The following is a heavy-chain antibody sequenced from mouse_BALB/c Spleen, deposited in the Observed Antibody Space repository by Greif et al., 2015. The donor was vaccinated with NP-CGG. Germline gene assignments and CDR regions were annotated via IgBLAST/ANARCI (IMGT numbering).Heavy chain of an antibody. J-gene: IGHJ3*01. V-gene: IGHV1S137*01. CDR1: GYTFTDYA. Sequence: QVQLQQSGAELVRPGVSVKISCKGSGYTFTDYAMHWVKQSHAKSLEWIGVISTYYGDASYNQKFKGKATMTVDKSSSTAYMELARLTSEDSAIYYCARDDYDGFAYWGQGTLVTVSA. CDR2: ISTYYGDA. D-gene: IGHD2-4*01. CDR3: ARDDYDGFAY.